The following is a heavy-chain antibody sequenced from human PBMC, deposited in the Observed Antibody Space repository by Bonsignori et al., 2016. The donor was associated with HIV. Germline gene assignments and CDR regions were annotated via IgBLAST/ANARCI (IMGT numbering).Heavy chain of an antibody. J-gene: IGHJ4*02. V-gene: IGHV2-70*11. CDR2: IDWDDDK. D-gene: IGHD2-15*01. Sequence: WIRQPPGKALEWLARIDWDDDKYCSTSLKTRLTISKDTSKNQVVLTMTNMDPVDTATYYCARIPPLRIVSAHKGLWGQGTLVTVSS. CDR3: ARIPPLRIVSAHKGL.